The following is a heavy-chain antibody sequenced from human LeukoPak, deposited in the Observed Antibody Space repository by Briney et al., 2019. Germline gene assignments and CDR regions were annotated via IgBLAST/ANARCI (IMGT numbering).Heavy chain of an antibody. CDR2: IHYSGSA. V-gene: IGHV4-59*01. J-gene: IGHJ5*02. D-gene: IGHD6-13*01. Sequence: PSETLSLTCTVSGVSISSYYWSWLRQPPGKGLEWIGYIHYSGSANYNPSLKSRVTISIDTSNNQFSLERSSVTAADAAVYYCARYTSSSYLFDPWGQGTLVTVSS. CDR1: GVSISSYY. CDR3: ARYTSSSYLFDP.